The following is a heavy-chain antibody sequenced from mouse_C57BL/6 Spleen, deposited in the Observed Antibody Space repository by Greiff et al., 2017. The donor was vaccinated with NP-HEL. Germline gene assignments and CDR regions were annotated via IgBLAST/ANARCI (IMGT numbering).Heavy chain of an antibody. D-gene: IGHD3-2*02. Sequence: QVQLQQSGAELVMPGASVKLSCKASGYTFTSYWMHWVKQRPGQGLEWIGEIDPSDSYTNYNQKFKGKSTLTVDKSSSTAYMQLSSLTSEDSAVYYCARSGQLRRVFAYWGQGTLVTVSA. CDR1: GYTFTSYW. J-gene: IGHJ3*01. CDR2: IDPSDSYT. CDR3: ARSGQLRRVFAY. V-gene: IGHV1-69*01.